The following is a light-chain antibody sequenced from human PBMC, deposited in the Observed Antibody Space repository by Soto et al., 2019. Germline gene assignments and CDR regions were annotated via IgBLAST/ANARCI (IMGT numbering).Light chain of an antibody. V-gene: IGLV2-14*01. CDR3: SSYTSSSTVV. CDR2: DVS. CDR1: SSDVGTYNY. J-gene: IGLJ2*01. Sequence: QSVLTQPASVSGSPGQSITISCTGTSSDVGTYNYVSWYQQHPGKAPKLMIYDVSSRPSGVSNRFSGSKSGNTASLTISGLQAEDDADYYCSSYTSSSTVVFGGGTKLTVI.